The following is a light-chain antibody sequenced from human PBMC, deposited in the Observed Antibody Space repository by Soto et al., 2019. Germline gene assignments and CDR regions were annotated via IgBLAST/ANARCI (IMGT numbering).Light chain of an antibody. CDR1: QNVGNN. CDR3: QQFNNWPPIT. Sequence: DIVMTQSPATLSVSPGERATLSCRASQNVGNNLVWYQQKPGQAPRLLIYGASTRAAGIPDRFSGSGSGTEFTLTISGLQSDDFAVYYCQQFNNWPPITFGQGTRLEIK. J-gene: IGKJ5*01. CDR2: GAS. V-gene: IGKV3-15*01.